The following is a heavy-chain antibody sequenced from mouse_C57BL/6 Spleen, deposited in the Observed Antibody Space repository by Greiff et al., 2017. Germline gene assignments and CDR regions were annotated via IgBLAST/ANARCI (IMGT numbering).Heavy chain of an antibody. Sequence: QVQLKESGAELVKPGASVKISCKASGYAFSSYWMNWVKQRPGKGLEWIGQLYPGDGDTNYNGKFKGKATLTADKSSSTAYMQLSSLTSEDSAVYFCARRGTRAMDYWGQGTSVTVSS. CDR2: LYPGDGDT. D-gene: IGHD3-3*01. CDR1: GYAFSSYW. CDR3: ARRGTRAMDY. V-gene: IGHV1-80*01. J-gene: IGHJ4*01.